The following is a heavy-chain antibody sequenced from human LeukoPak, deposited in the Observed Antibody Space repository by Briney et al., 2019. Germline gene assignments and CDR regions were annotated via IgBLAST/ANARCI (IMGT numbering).Heavy chain of an antibody. Sequence: SETLSLTCAVSGGSISSGGYSWSWIRQPPGKGLEWIGYISHSGRTSYSPSLKNRLTLSVDRSKNPFSLKPSSVPAADTAVYYCARADSYLGYGMDVSAQGTTVTVSS. CDR2: ISHSGRT. D-gene: IGHD3-16*01. CDR1: GGSISSGGYS. V-gene: IGHV4-30-2*01. J-gene: IGHJ6*02. CDR3: ARADSYLGYGMDV.